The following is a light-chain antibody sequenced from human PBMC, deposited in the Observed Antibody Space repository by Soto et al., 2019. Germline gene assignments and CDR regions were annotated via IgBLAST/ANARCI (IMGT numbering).Light chain of an antibody. V-gene: IGKV3-11*01. CDR2: DAS. CDR3: QQRSSWPDT. J-gene: IGKJ2*01. Sequence: EIVLTQSPATLSLSPGERATLSCRASQSVSSSLAWYQQKPGQAPRLLIYDASNRAAGIPARFSGSGSGTDFTLTISSLEPEDFTVYHCQQRSSWPDTFGQGTKLEIK. CDR1: QSVSSS.